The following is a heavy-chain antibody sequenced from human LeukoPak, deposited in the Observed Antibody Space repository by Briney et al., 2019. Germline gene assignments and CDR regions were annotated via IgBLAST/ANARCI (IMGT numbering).Heavy chain of an antibody. Sequence: GGSLRLPCAASGFTFSSYEMSWGPQAPGKGLEWVSYISSSGGTVKYADSVKGRFTISRDNAKNSLYLQMNSLRAEDTAVYYCAGDLPRWGQGTLVTVSS. CDR3: AGDLPR. J-gene: IGHJ4*02. CDR1: GFTFSSYE. V-gene: IGHV3-48*03. CDR2: ISSSGGTV.